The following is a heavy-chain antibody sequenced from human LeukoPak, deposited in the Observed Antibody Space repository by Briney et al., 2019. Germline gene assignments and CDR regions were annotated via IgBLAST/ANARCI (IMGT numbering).Heavy chain of an antibody. Sequence: PSETLSLTCTVSGGSISGSSYYWGWIRQPPGKGLEWIGSIYYSGSTYYNPSLKSRVTISVDTSKNQFSLKLSSVTAADTAVYYCAREVRNGWFDPWGQGTLVTVSS. J-gene: IGHJ5*02. CDR3: AREVRNGWFDP. CDR2: IYYSGST. V-gene: IGHV4-39*07. CDR1: GGSISGSSYY.